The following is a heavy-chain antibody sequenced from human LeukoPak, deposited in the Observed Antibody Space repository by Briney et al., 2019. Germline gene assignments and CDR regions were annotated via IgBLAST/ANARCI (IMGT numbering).Heavy chain of an antibody. CDR2: TLYDGSSQ. V-gene: IGHV3-30*02. J-gene: IGHJ4*02. Sequence: AGSLRLSCAASGFTFTGYGMHWVRQAPGRGLEWVAFTLYDGSSQYYPDSLRGRLTISRDNSKNTLFLQMNNLTHDDAAVYYCAKDLLLRQFVLDFWGQGTPVTVSS. CDR1: GFTFTGYG. D-gene: IGHD5-24*01. CDR3: AKDLLLRQFVLDF.